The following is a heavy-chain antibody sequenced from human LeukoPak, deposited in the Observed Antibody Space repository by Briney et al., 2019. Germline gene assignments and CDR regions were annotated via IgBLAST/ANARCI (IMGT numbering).Heavy chain of an antibody. Sequence: GGSLRLSCAASGFTVDGSYMSWVRQAPGKGLEWVSLIYNDGRTSYADSVKGRFTISRDNSKNTLYLQMNSLRAEDTAVYYCARDLGWNYVYGMDVWGQGTTVTVSS. J-gene: IGHJ6*02. CDR2: IYNDGRT. V-gene: IGHV3-53*05. CDR1: GFTVDGSY. D-gene: IGHD1-7*01. CDR3: ARDLGWNYVYGMDV.